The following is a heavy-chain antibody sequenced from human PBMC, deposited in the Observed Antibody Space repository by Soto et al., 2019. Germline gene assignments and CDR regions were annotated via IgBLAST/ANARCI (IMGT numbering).Heavy chain of an antibody. D-gene: IGHD3-9*01. CDR2: LSYDVRNK. V-gene: IGHV3-30*04. J-gene: IGHJ4*02. CDR3: ARERVTGYYNVIGY. CDR1: GFTFNIFS. Sequence: PGGSLRLSCAGSGFTFNIFSMHWVRQAPGKGLEWVAVLSYDVRNKFYADSVKGRFTISRDNSKNTLYLHMDSLRAEDTAIYYCARERVTGYYNVIGYWGQGT.